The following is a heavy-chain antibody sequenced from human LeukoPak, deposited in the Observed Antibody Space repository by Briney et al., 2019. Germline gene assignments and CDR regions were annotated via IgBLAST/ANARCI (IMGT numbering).Heavy chain of an antibody. Sequence: GALRLSCAASGFTFSSYEMNWVRQAPGKGQEWISSIDISGGRTDYADSVKGRFTISRDNSKNTLYLQMTSLRVEDTAVYYCARRATDSRGSDYWGQGTLVTVSS. CDR2: IDISGGRT. D-gene: IGHD3-16*01. V-gene: IGHV3-23*01. CDR3: ARRATDSRGSDY. CDR1: GFTFSSYE. J-gene: IGHJ4*02.